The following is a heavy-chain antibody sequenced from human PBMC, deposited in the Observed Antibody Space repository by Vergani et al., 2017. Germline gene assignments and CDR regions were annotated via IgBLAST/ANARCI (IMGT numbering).Heavy chain of an antibody. D-gene: IGHD3-3*01. CDR3: ARAHVTYYDFWRGYDY. CDR1: GFTFSNAW. Sequence: EVQLVESGGGLVKPGGSLRLSCAASGFTFSNAWMSWVRQAPGKGLEWVANIKQDGSEKYYVDSVKGRFTISRDNAKNSLYLQMNSLRAEDTAVYYCARAHVTYYDFWRGYDYWGQGTLVTVSS. V-gene: IGHV3-7*01. CDR2: IKQDGSEK. J-gene: IGHJ4*02.